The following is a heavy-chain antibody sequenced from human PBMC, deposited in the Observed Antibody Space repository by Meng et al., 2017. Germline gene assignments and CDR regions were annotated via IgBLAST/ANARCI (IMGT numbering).Heavy chain of an antibody. CDR2: INSNSDGGTT. D-gene: IGHD6-13*01. CDR3: ATGAAAADH. Sequence: EGQVGGSGGGLVKPGGSLSLSCVGSGFRVTDAWMSWVRQAPGKGLEWVGRINSNSDGGTTDYAAPVKGRFTISRDDSKNTLYLQMNSLITEDTAVYFCATGAAAADHWGQGTLVTVSS. J-gene: IGHJ4*02. CDR1: GFRVTDAW. V-gene: IGHV3-15*01.